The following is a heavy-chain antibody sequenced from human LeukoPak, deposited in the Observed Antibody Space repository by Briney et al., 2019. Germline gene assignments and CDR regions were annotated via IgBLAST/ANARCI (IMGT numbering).Heavy chain of an antibody. CDR3: ARDSDYDILTGHMPFDY. Sequence: SETLSLTCAVYGGSFSAYYWGWIRQPPGKGLEWIGSIYHSGSTYYNPSLKSRVTISVDTSKNQFSLKLSSVTAADTAVYYCARDSDYDILTGHMPFDYWGQGTLVTVSS. D-gene: IGHD3-9*01. CDR1: GGSFSAYY. V-gene: IGHV4-38-2*02. CDR2: IYHSGST. J-gene: IGHJ4*02.